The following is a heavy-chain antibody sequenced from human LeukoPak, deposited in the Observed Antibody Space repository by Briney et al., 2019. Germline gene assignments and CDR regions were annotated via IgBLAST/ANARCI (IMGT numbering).Heavy chain of an antibody. CDR1: GFTFSSYA. V-gene: IGHV3-23*01. CDR3: AKDVASSGNFLAAFDF. D-gene: IGHD1-26*01. CDR2: ISGTGGST. Sequence: PGGSLRLSCAASGFTFSSYAMSWVRQAPGKGLEWVSVISGTGGSTNYADPVKGRFTISRDSSKNTLCLQMNSLRAEDTAVYYCAKDVASSGNFLAAFDFWGQGTMVTVSS. J-gene: IGHJ3*01.